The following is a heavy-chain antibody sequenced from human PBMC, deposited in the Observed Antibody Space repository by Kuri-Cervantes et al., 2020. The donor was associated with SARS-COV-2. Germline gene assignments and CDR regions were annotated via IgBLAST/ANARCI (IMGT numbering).Heavy chain of an antibody. CDR1: GLTFSSYA. V-gene: IGHV3-21*01. CDR3: AHFQTYYDFWSGYPVDY. Sequence: GESLKISCAASGLTFSSYAMTWVRQAPGKGLEWVSSISSSSSYIYYADSVKGRFTISRDNAKNSLYLQMNSLRDEDTAVYYCAHFQTYYDFWSGYPVDYWGQGTLVTVSS. D-gene: IGHD3-3*01. J-gene: IGHJ4*02. CDR2: ISSSSSYI.